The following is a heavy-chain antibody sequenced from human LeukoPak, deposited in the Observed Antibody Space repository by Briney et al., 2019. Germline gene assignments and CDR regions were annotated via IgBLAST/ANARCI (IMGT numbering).Heavy chain of an antibody. Sequence: SETLSLTCTVSCGSVSSGSDYWGWIRQPPGKGLEWIGYIYYSGSTNYNPSLKSRVTISVDTSKNQFSLKLSSVTAADTAVYYCARDRYCSGGSCYRGDAFDIWGQGTMVTVSS. D-gene: IGHD2-15*01. CDR2: IYYSGST. CDR3: ARDRYCSGGSCYRGDAFDI. V-gene: IGHV4-61*01. CDR1: CGSVSSGSDY. J-gene: IGHJ3*02.